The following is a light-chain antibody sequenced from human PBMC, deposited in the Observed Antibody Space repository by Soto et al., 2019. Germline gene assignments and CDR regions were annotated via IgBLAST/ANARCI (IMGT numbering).Light chain of an antibody. CDR3: QQYNSYWT. V-gene: IGKV3-11*01. Sequence: EIVLTQSPPTLSLSPGERATLSCRASQSVGHYLAWYQQKPGQPPRLLIYDASTRATGIPARFSGSGSGTDFTLTISSLQPDDFATYYCQQYNSYWTFGQGTKVEIK. CDR2: DAS. CDR1: QSVGHY. J-gene: IGKJ1*01.